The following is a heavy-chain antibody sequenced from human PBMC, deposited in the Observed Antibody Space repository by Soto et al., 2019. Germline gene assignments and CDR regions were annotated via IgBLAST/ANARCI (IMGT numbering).Heavy chain of an antibody. CDR1: GGTFSSYA. V-gene: IGHV1-69*01. J-gene: IGHJ4*02. D-gene: IGHD5-18*01. Sequence: QVQLVQSGAEVKKPGSSVKVSCKASGGTFSSYAISWVRQAPGQGLEWMGGIIPSFGTANYAQKFQVRVTITADESTSTAYRELGSLRSEDTAVYYCAIDLRYSYGHRVFDYWGQGTLVTVSS. CDR3: AIDLRYSYGHRVFDY. CDR2: IIPSFGTA.